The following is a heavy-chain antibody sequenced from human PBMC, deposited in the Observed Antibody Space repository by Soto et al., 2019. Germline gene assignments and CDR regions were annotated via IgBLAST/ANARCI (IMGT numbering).Heavy chain of an antibody. CDR2: IIPFLGTA. J-gene: IGHJ4*02. V-gene: IGHV1-69*01. Sequence: QVQLVQSGTEVKKTGSSVKVSCKASGGTFSTFGISWVRQAPGQGLEWMGGIIPFLGTARYSQNFEDRITITADESTNTVYMDQRSLTSEDTAIYYCAKSAPMDAGDKYYYDFWGQGALVTVSS. D-gene: IGHD4-17*01. CDR3: AKSAPMDAGDKYYYDF. CDR1: GGTFSTFG.